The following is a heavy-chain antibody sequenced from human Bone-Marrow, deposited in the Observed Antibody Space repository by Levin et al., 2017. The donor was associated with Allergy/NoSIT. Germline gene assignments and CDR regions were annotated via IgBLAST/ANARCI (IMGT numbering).Heavy chain of an antibody. V-gene: IGHV3-23*01. Sequence: GESLKISCAASGFTFSNYAMAWVRQAPGKGLEWVSTISGSDGSTYYGDSVKGRFTISRDNSKNTLYLQMNSLRDEDTAVYYCAKGGYYNEIWGQGTLVAVSS. J-gene: IGHJ4*02. CDR2: ISGSDGST. CDR3: AKGGYYNEI. CDR1: GFTFSNYA. D-gene: IGHD3-10*01.